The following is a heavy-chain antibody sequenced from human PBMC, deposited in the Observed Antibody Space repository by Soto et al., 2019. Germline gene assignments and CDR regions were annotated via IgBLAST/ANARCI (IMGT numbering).Heavy chain of an antibody. D-gene: IGHD5-18*01. CDR3: ARGLNGYLHYFDY. V-gene: IGHV1-3*01. Sequence: ASVNVSCKASGYTFTSYAIHWVRQAPGQRLEWMGWINAGNGNTKYSQKFQGRVTITRDTSASTAYMELSSLRSEDTAVYYCARGLNGYLHYFDYWGQGTLVTVSS. CDR1: GYTFTSYA. CDR2: INAGNGNT. J-gene: IGHJ4*02.